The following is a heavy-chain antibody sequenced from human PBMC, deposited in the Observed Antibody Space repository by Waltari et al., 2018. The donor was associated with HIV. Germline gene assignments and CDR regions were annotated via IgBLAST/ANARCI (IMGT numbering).Heavy chain of an antibody. Sequence: QVQLVQSGAEVKKPGSSVKVSCKASGGTFSSYAMSWVRPAPGHGLEWVGGIIPIFGTESYAQKFQGRVTITADESTSTAYMELRSLRSEDTAVYYSARDLQAGYCSGGSCYGVEYWGQGTLVTVSS. CDR3: ARDLQAGYCSGGSCYGVEY. CDR1: GGTFSSYA. J-gene: IGHJ4*02. D-gene: IGHD2-15*01. CDR2: IIPIFGTE. V-gene: IGHV1-69*01.